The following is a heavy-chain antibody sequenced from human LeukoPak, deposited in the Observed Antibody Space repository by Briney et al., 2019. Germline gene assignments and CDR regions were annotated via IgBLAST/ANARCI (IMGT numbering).Heavy chain of an antibody. J-gene: IGHJ5*02. CDR2: INHSGST. D-gene: IGHD6-13*01. CDR1: GGXFSGYY. V-gene: IGHV4-34*01. Sequence: PSETLSLTCAVYGGXFSGYYWSWIRQPPGKGLEWLGEINHSGSTNYNPSLKSRVTISVDTSKNQFSLKLSSVTAADTAVYYCARYSSLNPNWFDPWGQGTLVTVSS. CDR3: ARYSSLNPNWFDP.